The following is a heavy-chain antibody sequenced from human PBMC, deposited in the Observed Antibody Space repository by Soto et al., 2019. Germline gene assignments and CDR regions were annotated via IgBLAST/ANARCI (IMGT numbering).Heavy chain of an antibody. CDR3: ARDLEWVLYDY. CDR2: INGYNGNT. D-gene: IGHD3-3*01. Sequence: SVKVWSKGSGYTFTSYGISWVRQAPVQGLEWMGWINGYNGNTNYAQKLQGRVTMTTDTSTSTAYMELNSLRDEDTAVYYCARDLEWVLYDYWGQGTPVTVCS. V-gene: IGHV1-18*01. J-gene: IGHJ4*02. CDR1: GYTFTSYG.